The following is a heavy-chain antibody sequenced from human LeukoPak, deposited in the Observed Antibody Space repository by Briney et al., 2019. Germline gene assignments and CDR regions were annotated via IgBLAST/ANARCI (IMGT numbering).Heavy chain of an antibody. V-gene: IGHV1-8*03. Sequence: GASVKVSCKASGYTFTSYDINWVRQATGQGLEWMGWMNPNSGNTGYAQKFQGRVTITRNTSISTAYMELSSLRSEDTAVYYCARGVNLATYYDFWSGYFPFDYWGQGTLVTVSS. J-gene: IGHJ4*02. CDR3: ARGVNLATYYDFWSGYFPFDY. CDR1: GYTFTSYD. CDR2: MNPNSGNT. D-gene: IGHD3-3*01.